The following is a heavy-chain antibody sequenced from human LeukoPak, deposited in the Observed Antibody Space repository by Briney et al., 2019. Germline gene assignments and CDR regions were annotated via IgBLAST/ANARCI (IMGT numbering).Heavy chain of an antibody. CDR2: INHSGST. CDR1: GGSFSGYY. D-gene: IGHD3-22*01. CDR3: ARGGRSSSGYSNLGGGIDP. J-gene: IGHJ5*02. V-gene: IGHV4-34*01. Sequence: SETLSLTCADHGGSFSGYYWSWIRQTPGKGLEWIGEINHSGSTNYNPSLKSRVTISVDTSKNQFSLKLSSVTAADTAVYYCARGGRSSSGYSNLGGGIDPWGQGTLVTVSS.